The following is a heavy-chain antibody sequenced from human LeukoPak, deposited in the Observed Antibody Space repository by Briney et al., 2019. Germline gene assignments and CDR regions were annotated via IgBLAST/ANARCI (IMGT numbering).Heavy chain of an antibody. D-gene: IGHD5-18*01. J-gene: IGHJ4*02. V-gene: IGHV1-8*01. CDR3: ARRNTPVVAGLDY. CDR1: VYTFTSDE. Sequence: ASVKSSCKASVYTFTSDEINCVRQATVQGLEWIGWMNPNSGNTDYAQKFQGRVTMTRNTSISTAYMELSSLRSEDTAVYYCARRNTPVVAGLDYWGQGTLVTVSS. CDR2: MNPNSGNT.